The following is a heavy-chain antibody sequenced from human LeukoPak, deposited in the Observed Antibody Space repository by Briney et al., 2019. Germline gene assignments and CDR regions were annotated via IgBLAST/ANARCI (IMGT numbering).Heavy chain of an antibody. CDR3: ARDYYDSSGYYYKDAFDI. D-gene: IGHD3-22*01. Sequence: GGSLRLSCAASGFXFSSYSINWVRQAPGKGLEWVSSISSSSSYIYYADSVKGRFTISRDNAKNSLYLQMNSLRAEDTAVYYCARDYYDSSGYYYKDAFDIWGQGTMVTVSS. CDR1: GFXFSSYS. CDR2: ISSSSSYI. V-gene: IGHV3-21*01. J-gene: IGHJ3*02.